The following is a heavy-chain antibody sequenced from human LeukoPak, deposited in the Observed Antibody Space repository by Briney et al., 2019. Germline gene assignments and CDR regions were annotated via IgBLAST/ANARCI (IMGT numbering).Heavy chain of an antibody. CDR2: IISTGAI. CDR1: RASIRGYY. Sequence: PSETLSLTSTVPRASIRGYYWSSGRQSPGKRLEWIGYIISTGAINNNPPPKRRATISIDTTKNKFSLLLKSLTAADTAVYYCARVTDWNDLDYWGPGTLATVSS. V-gene: IGHV4-59*01. D-gene: IGHD1-1*01. J-gene: IGHJ4*02. CDR3: ARVTDWNDLDY.